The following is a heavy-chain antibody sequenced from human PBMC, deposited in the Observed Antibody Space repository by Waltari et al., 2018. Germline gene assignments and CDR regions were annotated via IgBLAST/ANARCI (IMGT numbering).Heavy chain of an antibody. D-gene: IGHD1-1*01. J-gene: IGHJ3*01. CDR2: INPNTGPP. V-gene: IGHV1-8*01. Sequence: QVQLVQSGAEVKKPGASVRVSCKASGYTFISYDINWVRQAPGQGLEWMGVINPNTGPPRFAQNPQDRVNMTRSTSETTAYMEISDLTSHDTAVYYCARGDNWNDRLDFWGQGTKVTVSS. CDR3: ARGDNWNDRLDF. CDR1: GYTFISYD.